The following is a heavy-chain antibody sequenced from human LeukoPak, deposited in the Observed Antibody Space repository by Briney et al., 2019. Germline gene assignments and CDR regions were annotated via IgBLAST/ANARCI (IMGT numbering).Heavy chain of an antibody. CDR2: IYHSGST. CDR3: ASANTVAGTGPFDY. V-gene: IGHV4-30-2*01. CDR1: GGSISSGDYF. D-gene: IGHD6-19*01. Sequence: SETLSLTCTVSGGSISSGDYFWSWIRQPPGKGLEWIGYIYHSGSTYYNPSLKSRVTISVDRSKNQFSLKLSSVTAADTAVYYCASANTVAGTGPFDYWGQGTLVTVSS. J-gene: IGHJ4*02.